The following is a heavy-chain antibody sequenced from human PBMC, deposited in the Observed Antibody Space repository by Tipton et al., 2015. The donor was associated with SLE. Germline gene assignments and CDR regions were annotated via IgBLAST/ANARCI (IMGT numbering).Heavy chain of an antibody. D-gene: IGHD4-17*01. J-gene: IGHJ4*02. V-gene: IGHV4-31*03. Sequence: TLSLTCTVSGGSISSYYWSWIRQHPGKGLEWIGYIYYSGSTYYNPSLKSRVTISVDTSKNQFSLKLSSVTAADTAVYYCAREMHDYGDYAPDYWGQGTLVTVSS. CDR1: GGSISSYY. CDR3: AREMHDYGDYAPDY. CDR2: IYYSGST.